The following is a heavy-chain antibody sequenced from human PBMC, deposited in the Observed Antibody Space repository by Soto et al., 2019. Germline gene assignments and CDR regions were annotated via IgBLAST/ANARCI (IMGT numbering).Heavy chain of an antibody. V-gene: IGHV3-30*18. Sequence: ESVGGVVQPGRSLRLSCAASGFTFNNYGMYWVRQAPGKGLEWVAFISYDGSSEYYADSVKGRFTISRDNSKNTLYLQMNRLRAEDTAVYYCAKDTSSGGSPLDYWGQGTLVTVSS. D-gene: IGHD2-15*01. J-gene: IGHJ4*02. CDR2: ISYDGSSE. CDR1: GFTFNNYG. CDR3: AKDTSSGGSPLDY.